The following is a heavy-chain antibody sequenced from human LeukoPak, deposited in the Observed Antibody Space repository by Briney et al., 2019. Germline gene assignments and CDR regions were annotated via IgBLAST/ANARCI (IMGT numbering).Heavy chain of an antibody. CDR1: GYSFTSFW. V-gene: IGHV5-51*01. CDR2: IYPGDSDT. D-gene: IGHD3-10*01. J-gene: IGHJ5*02. CDR3: ARRYYGSGSYYNWFDP. Sequence: GESLKISCKGSGYSFTSFWIGWVRQMPGKGLEWMGIIYPGDSDTRYSPSFQGQVTISADKSISTAYLQWSSLKASDTAMYYCARRYYGSGSYYNWFDPWGQGTLVTVSS.